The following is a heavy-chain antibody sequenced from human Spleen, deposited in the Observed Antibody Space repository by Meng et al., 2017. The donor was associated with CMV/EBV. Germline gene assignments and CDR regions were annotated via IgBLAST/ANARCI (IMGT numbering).Heavy chain of an antibody. V-gene: IGHV3-21*06. CDR3: FGLRAVTPPSGDDL. CDR2: VSDFSYT. J-gene: IGHJ4*02. CDR1: GFFFRSYT. Sequence: EVQFVESGGGLVERGGSLRLSCAASGFFFRSYTMNWVRQAPGKGLEWVSSVSDFSYTSYADSVKGRFTASRDDAKNTLYLHMDDLRGDDTAVYYCFGLRAVTPPSGDDLWGQGTLGTVSS. D-gene: IGHD4-17*01.